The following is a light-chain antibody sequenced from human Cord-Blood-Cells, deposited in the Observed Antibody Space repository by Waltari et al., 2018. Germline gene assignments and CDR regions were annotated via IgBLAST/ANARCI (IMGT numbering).Light chain of an antibody. CDR2: GKT. CDR3: NSRDSSGTVV. CDR1: SLRSYY. J-gene: IGLJ2*01. V-gene: IGLV3-19*01. Sequence: SSELTQDPAVSVALGQTVRITCQGDSLRSYYASWNQQKPGQAPVLVISGKTKRPSGIQDRFSGSSSGNTASLTITGAQAEDEADYYCNSRDSSGTVVFGGVTKLTVL.